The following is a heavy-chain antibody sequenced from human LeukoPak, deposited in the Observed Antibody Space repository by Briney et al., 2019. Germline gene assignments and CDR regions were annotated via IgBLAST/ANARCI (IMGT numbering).Heavy chain of an antibody. V-gene: IGHV1-18*01. CDR1: SYTFTSYG. D-gene: IGHD2-2*01. CDR3: ARDCSSTSCSETLDY. J-gene: IGHJ4*02. Sequence: ASVKVSCKASSYTFTSYGISWVRQAPGQGLEWMGWISAYNGNTNYAQKLQGRVTMTTDTSTSTAYMELRSLRSDDTAVYYCARDCSSTSCSETLDYWGQGTLVTVSS. CDR2: ISAYNGNT.